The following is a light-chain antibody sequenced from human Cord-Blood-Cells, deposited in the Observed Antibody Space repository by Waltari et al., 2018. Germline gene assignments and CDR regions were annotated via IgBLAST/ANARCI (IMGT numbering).Light chain of an antibody. V-gene: IGKV3-11*01. CDR1: QSVSSY. CDR2: DAS. CDR3: QQRSNWRT. Sequence: EIVLTQSRATLSFSPVERATLSCRASQSVSSYLAWYQQKPGQAPRLLIYDASNRATGIPARFSGSGSGTDFTLTISSLEPEDFAVYYCQQRSNWRTFGQGTKVEIK. J-gene: IGKJ1*01.